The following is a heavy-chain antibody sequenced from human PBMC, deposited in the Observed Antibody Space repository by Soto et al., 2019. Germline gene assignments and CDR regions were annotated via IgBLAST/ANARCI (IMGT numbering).Heavy chain of an antibody. CDR3: ARDGAHYGNPCDF. CDR2: ITPMSGRA. Sequence: ASVKVSCKTSGDTFVTYGITWVRQAPGQGPEWMGRITPMSGRANYPQKFQGRVTITADASTRTAYMELSSLRSEDTAIYYCARDGAHYGNPCDFWGQGTLVTVSS. V-gene: IGHV1-69*13. CDR1: GDTFVTYG. D-gene: IGHD3-16*01. J-gene: IGHJ4*02.